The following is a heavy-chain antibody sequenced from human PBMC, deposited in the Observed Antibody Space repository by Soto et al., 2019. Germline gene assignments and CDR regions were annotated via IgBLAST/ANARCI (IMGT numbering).Heavy chain of an antibody. J-gene: IGHJ5*01. CDR1: GFTFSSYA. D-gene: IGHD6-13*01. Sequence: GGSLRLSCAASGFTFSSYAMNWVRQPPGKGLEWVSTISGSGGGAYYADSVKGRFTISRDNSKNTLYLQMNSLRAEDTAIYYWAKEGPSSWYLFDYRAQQTPFTGPS. CDR3: AKEGPSSWYLFDY. V-gene: IGHV3-23*01. CDR2: ISGSGGGA.